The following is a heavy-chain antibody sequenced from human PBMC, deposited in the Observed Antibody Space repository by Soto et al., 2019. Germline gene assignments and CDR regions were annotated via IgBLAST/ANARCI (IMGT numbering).Heavy chain of an antibody. V-gene: IGHV1-2*04. J-gene: IGHJ6*02. CDR3: ARSPANHSSMYCSSTSCSSLGGYYYGMDV. D-gene: IGHD2-2*01. CDR2: INPNSGGT. CDR1: GYTFTGYY. Sequence: ASVKVSCKASGYTFTGYYMHWVRQAPGQGLEWMGWINPNSGGTNYAQKFQGWVTMTRDTSISTAYMELSRLRSDDTAVYYCARSPANHSSMYCSSTSCSSLGGYYYGMDVWGQGTTVTVSS.